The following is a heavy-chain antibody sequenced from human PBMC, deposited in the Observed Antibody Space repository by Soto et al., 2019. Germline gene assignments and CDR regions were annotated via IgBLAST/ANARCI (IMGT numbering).Heavy chain of an antibody. CDR2: IYPSDSDT. V-gene: IGHV5-51*01. CDR3: ARPGYGSGTTFDY. Sequence: PGESLKISCKGSGYTFSSYWIGWVRQVPGQGLEWMGNIYPSDSDTTYSPSFQGQVTISADKSISTAYLQWRSLKASDTAMYYCARPGYGSGTTFDYWGQGTLVTVSS. J-gene: IGHJ4*02. D-gene: IGHD3-10*01. CDR1: GYTFSSYW.